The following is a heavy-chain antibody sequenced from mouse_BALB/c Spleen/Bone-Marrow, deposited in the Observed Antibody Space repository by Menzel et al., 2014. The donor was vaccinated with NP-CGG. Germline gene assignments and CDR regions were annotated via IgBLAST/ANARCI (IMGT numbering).Heavy chain of an antibody. CDR1: GYTFTSYW. V-gene: IGHV1S127*01. CDR3: TRARDYGNWFAY. Sequence: VQLQQSGAELVKPGASVKMSCKASGYTFTSYWMHWVKQRPGQGLEWIGVIDPSDSYTSYNQKFKGKATLTVDTSSSTAYMQLSSLTSEDSEVYYCTRARDYGNWFAYWGQGTLVTVSA. J-gene: IGHJ3*01. CDR2: IDPSDSYT. D-gene: IGHD2-1*01.